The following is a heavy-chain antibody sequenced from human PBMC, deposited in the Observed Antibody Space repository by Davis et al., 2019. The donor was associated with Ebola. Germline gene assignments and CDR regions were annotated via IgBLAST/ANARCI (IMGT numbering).Heavy chain of an antibody. CDR1: GFSLSHHW. V-gene: IGHV3-7*01. D-gene: IGHD2-2*02. CDR3: ARGWRYPGA. Sequence: PGGSLRLSCAASGFSLSHHWMSWIRLAPGKGLEWVANINQDGSQQYFVDSVKGRFSISRDNAKNSLYLQMNNLRAEDTALYYCARGWRYPGAWGQGTLVTVSS. CDR2: INQDGSQQ. J-gene: IGHJ5*02.